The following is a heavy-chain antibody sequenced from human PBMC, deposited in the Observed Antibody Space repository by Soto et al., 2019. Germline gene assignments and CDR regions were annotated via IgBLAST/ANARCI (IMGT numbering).Heavy chain of an antibody. CDR1: GFTFSSYW. V-gene: IGHV3-7*01. J-gene: IGHJ4*02. CDR2: IKQDGSEK. D-gene: IGHD3-22*01. CDR3: AREFERSYYYDSSGYYFDY. Sequence: GGSLRLSCAASGFTFSSYWMSWVRQAPGKGLEWVANIKQDGSEKYYVDSVKGRFTISRDNAKNSLYLQMNSLRAEDTAVYYCAREFERSYYYDSSGYYFDYWGQGTLVTVSS.